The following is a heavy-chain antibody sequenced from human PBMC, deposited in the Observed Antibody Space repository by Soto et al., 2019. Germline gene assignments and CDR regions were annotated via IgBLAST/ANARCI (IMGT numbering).Heavy chain of an antibody. CDR1: GGSVSSASYY. J-gene: IGHJ4*02. V-gene: IGHV4-61*01. D-gene: IGHD3-10*01. CDR3: ARVWPGGFYSGSGSKTFDY. Sequence: PSETLSLTCTVSGGSVSSASYYWTWIRQPPGKGLECIGYIYYSGSTNYNPSLKSRVTISVDMSKNQFSLKLSSVTPADTAVYYCARVWPGGFYSGSGSKTFDYWGQGALVTVSS. CDR2: IYYSGST.